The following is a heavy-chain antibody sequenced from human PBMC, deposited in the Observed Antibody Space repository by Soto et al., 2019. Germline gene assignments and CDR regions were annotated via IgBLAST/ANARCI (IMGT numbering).Heavy chain of an antibody. CDR2: IFYNGIT. D-gene: IGHD3-10*01. CDR3: ERKGSGNYRWFDP. Sequence: SETLSLTCTVSGGSITSDYWSWIRQPPGKGLEWIGFIFYNGITNYNPSLRSRVTISLDTSKNQFSLNLSSVTVADTAVYYCERKGSGNYRWFDPWGQGTLVTVSS. V-gene: IGHV4-59*01. CDR1: GGSITSDY. J-gene: IGHJ5*02.